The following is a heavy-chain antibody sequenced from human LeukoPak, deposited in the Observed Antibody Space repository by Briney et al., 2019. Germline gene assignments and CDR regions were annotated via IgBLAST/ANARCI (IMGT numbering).Heavy chain of an antibody. Sequence: PGGSLRLSCAASGFTFSSYSMNWVRQAPGKGLEWVSSISSSSSYIYYADSVEGRFTISRDNAKNSLYLQMNSLRAEDTAVYYCARDFTSLIVGATTSDYWGQGTLVTVSS. CDR3: ARDFTSLIVGATTSDY. J-gene: IGHJ4*02. CDR2: ISSSSSYI. V-gene: IGHV3-21*01. CDR1: GFTFSSYS. D-gene: IGHD1-26*01.